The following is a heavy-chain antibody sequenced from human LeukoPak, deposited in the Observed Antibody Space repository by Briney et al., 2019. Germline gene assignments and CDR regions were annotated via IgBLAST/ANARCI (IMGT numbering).Heavy chain of an antibody. CDR3: ARSQYTTSSLPFDS. CDR2: IYYSGST. CDR1: GGSISSSSYY. V-gene: IGHV4-39*07. J-gene: IGHJ4*02. D-gene: IGHD6-6*01. Sequence: PSETLSLTCTVSGGSISSSSYYWGWIRQPPGKGLEWIGSIYYSGSTYYNPSLKSRVTISVDTSKNQLSLKLRSVTAADTAVYYCARSQYTTSSLPFDSWGQGTLVTVSS.